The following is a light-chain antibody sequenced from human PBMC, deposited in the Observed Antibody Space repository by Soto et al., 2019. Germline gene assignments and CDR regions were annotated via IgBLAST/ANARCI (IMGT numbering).Light chain of an antibody. J-gene: IGKJ4*01. Sequence: EIVLTQSPATLSLSPGGRAVLSCRASQSVSRSLTWYQHKPGQAPRLLIYDASTRATGIPRRFSGSGSGTDFTLTISSLEPEDFVVYYCQQRSNRFGGGTKVEIK. CDR2: DAS. V-gene: IGKV3-11*01. CDR3: QQRSNR. CDR1: QSVSRS.